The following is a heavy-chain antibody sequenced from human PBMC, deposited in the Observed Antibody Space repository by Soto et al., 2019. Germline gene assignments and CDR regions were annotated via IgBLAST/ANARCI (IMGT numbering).Heavy chain of an antibody. CDR1: GFTFSSYA. V-gene: IGHV3-23*01. D-gene: IGHD3-10*01. CDR3: AKDVDVYLGKAGAFDI. Sequence: GGSLRLSCAASGFTFSSYAMSWVRQAPGKGLEWVSAISGSGGSTYYADSVKGWFTISRDNSKNTLYLQMNSLRAEDTAVYYCAKDVDVYLGKAGAFDIWGQGTMVTVSS. CDR2: ISGSGGST. J-gene: IGHJ3*02.